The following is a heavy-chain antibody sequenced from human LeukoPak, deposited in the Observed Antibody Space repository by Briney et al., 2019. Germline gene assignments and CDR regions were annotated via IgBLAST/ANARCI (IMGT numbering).Heavy chain of an antibody. CDR1: GFTFSSYA. J-gene: IGHJ4*02. CDR2: ISGSGGST. D-gene: IGHD3-3*01. V-gene: IGHV3-23*01. Sequence: VPLGGSLRLSCAASGFTFSSYAMSWVRQAPGKGLEWVSAISGSGGSTYYADSVKGRFTISRDSSKNTLYLQMNSLRAEDTAVYYCAKGGLRFLEASDSNRDYWGQGTLVTVSS. CDR3: AKGGLRFLEASDSNRDY.